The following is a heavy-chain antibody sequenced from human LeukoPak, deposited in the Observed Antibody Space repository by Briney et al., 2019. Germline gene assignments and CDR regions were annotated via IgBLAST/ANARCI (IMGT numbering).Heavy chain of an antibody. Sequence: GGSLRLSCAASGFTVSSIYISWVRQAPGQGLEWVSVTYRGDATNYAESVKGRFSISRDNSKNTLYLQMNSLRAEDTAVYYCARGPVRANWFDPWGQGTLVTVSS. CDR3: ARGPVRANWFDP. D-gene: IGHD3-10*01. V-gene: IGHV3-53*01. J-gene: IGHJ5*02. CDR2: TYRGDAT. CDR1: GFTVSSIY.